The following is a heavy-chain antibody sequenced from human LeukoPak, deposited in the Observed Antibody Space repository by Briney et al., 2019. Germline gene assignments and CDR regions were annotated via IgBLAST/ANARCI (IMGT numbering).Heavy chain of an antibody. J-gene: IGHJ4*02. CDR3: ASYDILTGYYY. V-gene: IGHV3-9*01. CDR2: ISWNSGSI. D-gene: IGHD3-9*01. CDR1: GFTFDDYA. Sequence: GGSLRLSCAASGFTFDDYAMHWVRHAPGKGLEWVSGISWNSGSIGYADSVKGRFTISRDNAKNSLYLQMNSLRAEDTALYYCASYDILTGYYYWGQGTLVTVSS.